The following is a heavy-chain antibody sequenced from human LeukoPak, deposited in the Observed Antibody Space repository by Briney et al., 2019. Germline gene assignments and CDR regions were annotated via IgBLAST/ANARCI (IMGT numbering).Heavy chain of an antibody. CDR3: AKTGNPATGDY. J-gene: IGHJ4*02. CDR2: IYSDGST. Sequence: GGSLRLSCAASGLTVRNNYMSWVRQSPGKGLEWVSVIYSDGSTYYEDSVKGRFTISRDNSKNTLYLQMNSLRAEDTAVYYCAKTGNPATGDYWGQGTLVTVSS. V-gene: IGHV3-53*01. CDR1: GLTVRNNY. D-gene: IGHD1-1*01.